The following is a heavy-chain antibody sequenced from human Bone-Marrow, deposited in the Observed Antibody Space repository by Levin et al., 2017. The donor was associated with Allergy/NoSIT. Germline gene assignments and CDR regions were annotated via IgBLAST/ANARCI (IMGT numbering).Heavy chain of an antibody. D-gene: IGHD2-8*02. V-gene: IGHV3-30-3*01. CDR3: ARGDLVLVAYPDY. J-gene: IGHJ4*02. CDR1: GFTFRNYA. Sequence: GGSLRLSCAVSGFTFRNYAMHWVRQAPGRGLEWVALISYDGGNENYADSVKGRFTISRDNYKNTLYLQMNSLSAEDTAVYFCARGDLVLVAYPDYWGQGTLVTVAS. CDR2: ISYDGGNE.